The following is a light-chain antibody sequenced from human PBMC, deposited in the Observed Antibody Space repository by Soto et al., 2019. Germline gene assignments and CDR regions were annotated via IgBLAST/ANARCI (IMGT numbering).Light chain of an antibody. CDR2: GAS. J-gene: IGKJ1*01. CDR1: QSISSSY. CDR3: QQYGSSPRK. Sequence: EIVLTQSPGTLXXSXXXRATLSCRASQSISSSYLAWYQQRPGQAPRLLIYGASSRATGITDRFSGSGSGTDFTLTISRLEPEDFAVYFCQQYGSSPRKFGQGTKVEVK. V-gene: IGKV3-20*01.